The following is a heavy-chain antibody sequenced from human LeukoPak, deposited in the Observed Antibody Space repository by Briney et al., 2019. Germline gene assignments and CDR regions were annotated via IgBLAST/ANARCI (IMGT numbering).Heavy chain of an antibody. Sequence: SETLSLTCTVSGGSIGTYYWSWIRQPPGQGLEWIGYMYYSGRPNYNPSLKSRVTISVDTSKNEFSLKLTSVTAADTAVYYCARAPGYYFDYWGQGTLVTVSS. CDR2: MYYSGRP. CDR3: ARAPGYYFDY. CDR1: GGSIGTYY. J-gene: IGHJ4*02. D-gene: IGHD3-10*01. V-gene: IGHV4-59*01.